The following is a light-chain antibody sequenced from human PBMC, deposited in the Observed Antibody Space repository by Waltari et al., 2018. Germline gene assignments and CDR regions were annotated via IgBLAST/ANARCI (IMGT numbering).Light chain of an antibody. Sequence: QSALTQPPSASGSPGQSVTISCTGTSNDVGGYNYVSWYQHHPGKAPKLLIYEVIKRPAGVPDRFSGSRSGNPASLTVSGLQADDEADYFCSSYLARNNHVIFGGGTKLTVL. CDR1: SNDVGGYNY. V-gene: IGLV2-8*01. CDR2: EVI. J-gene: IGLJ2*01. CDR3: SSYLARNNHVI.